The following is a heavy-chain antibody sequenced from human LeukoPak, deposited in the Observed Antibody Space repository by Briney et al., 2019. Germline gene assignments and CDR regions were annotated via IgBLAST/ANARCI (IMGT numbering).Heavy chain of an antibody. Sequence: GGSQRLSCAASGFTFSSYWMHWVRQAPGKGLVWVSRINSDGSSTTYADSVKGRFTISRDNAKNTLYLQMNSLRPEDTAVYYCARDVDYHATSECFDYWGQGTLVTVSS. V-gene: IGHV3-74*03. D-gene: IGHD1-26*01. J-gene: IGHJ4*02. CDR2: INSDGSST. CDR3: ARDVDYHATSECFDY. CDR1: GFTFSSYW.